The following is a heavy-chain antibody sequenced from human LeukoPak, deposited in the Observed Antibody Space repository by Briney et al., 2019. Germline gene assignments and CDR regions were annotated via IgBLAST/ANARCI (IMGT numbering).Heavy chain of an antibody. Sequence: KTSETLSLTCTVSGGSISSGDYYWSWIRQPPGKGLEWIGEINHSGSTNYNPSLKSRVTISVDTSKNQFSLKLSSVTAADTAVYYCARTPGVSYYDFWTKYYEHLFDYWGQGTLVTVSS. CDR2: INHSGST. CDR3: ARTPGVSYYDFWTKYYEHLFDY. D-gene: IGHD3-3*01. V-gene: IGHV4-39*07. J-gene: IGHJ4*02. CDR1: GGSISSGDYY.